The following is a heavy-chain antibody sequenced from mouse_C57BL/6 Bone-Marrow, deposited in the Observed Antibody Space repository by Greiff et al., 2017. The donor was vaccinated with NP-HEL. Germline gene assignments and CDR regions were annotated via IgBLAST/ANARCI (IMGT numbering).Heavy chain of an antibody. Sequence: VQLQQSGPELVKPGASVKISCKASGYAFSSSWMNWVKQRPGKGLEWIGRIYPGDGDTNYNGKFKGKATLTADKSSSTAYMQLSSLTSEDSAVYFCARVGRFAYGGQGTRVTVSA. CDR3: ARVGRFAY. CDR2: IYPGDGDT. CDR1: GYAFSSSW. J-gene: IGHJ3*01. V-gene: IGHV1-82*01.